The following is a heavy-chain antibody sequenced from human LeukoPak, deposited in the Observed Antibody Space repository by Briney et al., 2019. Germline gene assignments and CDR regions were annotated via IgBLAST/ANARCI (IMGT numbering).Heavy chain of an antibody. CDR3: ARDSGSGSNDY. CDR2: ISAGNGNT. D-gene: IGHD1-26*01. V-gene: IGHV1-3*01. J-gene: IGHJ4*02. Sequence: ASVTLSFKCSGYSFTSNAYHWVRLGPGQGQEREGWISAGNGNTKYSQNFQGRVTFISNTSTTTAFMERSSLRSEDAAVYYCARDSGSGSNDYCGQGTLGTVSS. CDR1: GYSFTSNA.